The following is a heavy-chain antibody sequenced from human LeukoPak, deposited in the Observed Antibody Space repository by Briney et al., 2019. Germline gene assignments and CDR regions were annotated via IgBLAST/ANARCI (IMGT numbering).Heavy chain of an antibody. J-gene: IGHJ5*02. CDR3: ARHSGSGSLSRPFDP. CDR1: GASVTSGGFY. Sequence: PSETLSLTCTVSGASVTSGGFYWAWLRQSPAKGLEWIATVYYTGSTYYSASLESRVTISIDTSKNQFSLRLLSLTAADTAVYYYARHSGSGSLSRPFDPWGQGTLVTVSS. D-gene: IGHD3-10*01. CDR2: VYYTGST. V-gene: IGHV4-39*01.